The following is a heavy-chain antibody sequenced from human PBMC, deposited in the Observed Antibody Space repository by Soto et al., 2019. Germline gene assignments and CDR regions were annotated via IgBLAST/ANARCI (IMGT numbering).Heavy chain of an antibody. Sequence: QVQLVQSGAAVKKPGSSVKVSCKASGGTFSSYAISWVRQDPGQGLEWMGGLIPIFDTANYAQKFQGRVTITADESTSTAYMELSSRRSEDTAVYYCARVVGYGPDYYDYGMDVWGQGTTVTVSS. V-gene: IGHV1-69*01. J-gene: IGHJ6*02. CDR2: LIPIFDTA. CDR1: GGTFSSYA. CDR3: ARVVGYGPDYYDYGMDV. D-gene: IGHD3-10*01.